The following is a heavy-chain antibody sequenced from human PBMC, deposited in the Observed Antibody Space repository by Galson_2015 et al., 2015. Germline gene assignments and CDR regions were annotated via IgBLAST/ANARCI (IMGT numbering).Heavy chain of an antibody. CDR3: VKSKSPYSSGSVPFDY. Sequence: SLRLSCAASGFTFSSYAMHWVRQAPGKGLEYVSAISSNGGSTYYADSVEGRFTISRDNSKNTLYLQMSSLRAEDTAVYYCVKSKSPYSSGSVPFDYWGRGTLVTVSS. D-gene: IGHD6-19*01. CDR2: ISSNGGST. J-gene: IGHJ4*02. CDR1: GFTFSSYA. V-gene: IGHV3-64D*06.